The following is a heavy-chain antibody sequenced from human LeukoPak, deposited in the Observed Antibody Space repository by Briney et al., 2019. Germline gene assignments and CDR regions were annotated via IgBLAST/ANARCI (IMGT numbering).Heavy chain of an antibody. Sequence: ASVKVSCKASGYTFTGYYMHWVRQAPGQGLEWMGWINPNSGGTNYAQKFQGRVTMTRDTSTSTVYMELSSLRSEDTAVYYCARATNYYDSSEQRFKLDYWGQGTLVTVSS. V-gene: IGHV1-2*02. D-gene: IGHD3-22*01. CDR1: GYTFTGYY. CDR3: ARATNYYDSSEQRFKLDY. J-gene: IGHJ4*02. CDR2: INPNSGGT.